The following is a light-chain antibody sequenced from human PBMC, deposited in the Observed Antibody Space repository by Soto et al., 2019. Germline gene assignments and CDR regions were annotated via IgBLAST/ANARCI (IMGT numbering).Light chain of an antibody. CDR3: QQRSNWPPIT. Sequence: EIVLTQSPATLSLSPGDRATLSCGASQSVSSSYLAWFQQKPGLAPRLLIYGALSRATGIPDRFSGSGSGTDFTLTISRLEPEDFAVYYCQQRSNWPPITFGQGTRLEIK. CDR2: GAL. CDR1: QSVSSSY. V-gene: IGKV3D-20*02. J-gene: IGKJ5*01.